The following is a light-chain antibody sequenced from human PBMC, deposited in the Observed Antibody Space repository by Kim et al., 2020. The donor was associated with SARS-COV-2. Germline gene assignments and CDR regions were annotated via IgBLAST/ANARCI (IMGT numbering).Light chain of an antibody. CDR3: QQRSNWPPT. V-gene: IGKV3-11*01. CDR2: DAS. Sequence: EIVLTQSPATLSLSPGERATLSCRATQSVSSYLAWYQQRPGQAPRLLIYDASNRATGIPARFSGSGSGIDFTLTISSLEPEDFAVYYCQQRSNWPPTFGGGNKVDIK. CDR1: QSVSSY. J-gene: IGKJ4*01.